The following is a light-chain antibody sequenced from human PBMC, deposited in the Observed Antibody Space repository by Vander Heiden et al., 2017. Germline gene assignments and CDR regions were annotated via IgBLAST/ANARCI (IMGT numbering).Light chain of an antibody. CDR1: SRDVGAYNY. Sequence: QFALTPPPSVFGSTGPSHTISGTGTSRDVGAYNYVSWYQQHPGKAPKLMIYEVTKRPSGVPDRFSGSKSGNTASLTVSGLQAEDEADYYCSSYAGSNSLVFGGGTKLAVL. V-gene: IGLV2-8*01. J-gene: IGLJ2*01. CDR2: EVT. CDR3: SSYAGSNSLV.